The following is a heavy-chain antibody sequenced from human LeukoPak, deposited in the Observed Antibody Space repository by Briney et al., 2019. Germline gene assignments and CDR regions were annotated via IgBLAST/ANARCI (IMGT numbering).Heavy chain of an antibody. CDR1: GFTVSSTY. Sequence: GGSLRLSCAASGFTVSSTYMTWVRQAPGKGLEWVSVLYSGGSTYYADSVKGRFTISRDNSKNTLYLQMNSLRAEDTAVYYCAKTMVAAAGPLSYWGQGTLVTVSS. D-gene: IGHD6-13*01. V-gene: IGHV3-53*01. CDR3: AKTMVAAAGPLSY. CDR2: LYSGGST. J-gene: IGHJ4*02.